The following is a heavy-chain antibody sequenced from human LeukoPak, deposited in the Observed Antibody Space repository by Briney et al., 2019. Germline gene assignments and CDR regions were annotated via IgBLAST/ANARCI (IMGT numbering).Heavy chain of an antibody. Sequence: GGSLRLSCAASGFTFSTFAMIWVRQPPGKGLEWVSSIFPSGGEIHYADSVKGRFTISRDNSKNTLYLQMNSLRAEDTAVFYCAKAQHSSIWGYFDYWGQGTLVTVSS. D-gene: IGHD6-13*01. J-gene: IGHJ4*02. CDR1: GFTFSTFA. CDR2: IFPSGGEI. V-gene: IGHV3-23*01. CDR3: AKAQHSSIWGYFDY.